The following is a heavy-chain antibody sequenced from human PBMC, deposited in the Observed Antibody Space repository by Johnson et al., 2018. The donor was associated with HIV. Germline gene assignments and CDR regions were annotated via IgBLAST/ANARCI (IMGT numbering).Heavy chain of an antibody. J-gene: IGHJ3*02. CDR3: AKDLSIAARPAAFDI. CDR1: GFTVSSNY. V-gene: IGHV3-53*01. Sequence: VQLVESGGGLIQPGGSLRLSCAASGFTVSSNYMSWVRQAPGKGLEWVSFIYGGGSTYYADSVKGRFTISRDNSKNTLYLQMNSLRDEDTAVDYCAKDLSIAARPAAFDIWGQGTMVTVSS. CDR2: IYGGGST. D-gene: IGHD6-6*01.